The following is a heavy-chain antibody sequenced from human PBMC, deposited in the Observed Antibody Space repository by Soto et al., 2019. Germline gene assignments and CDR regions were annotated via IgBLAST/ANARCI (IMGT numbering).Heavy chain of an antibody. D-gene: IGHD6-19*01. Sequence: GGSLRLSCAASGFAFSSYWMHWVRQVPGKGLVWVSRINRDGSETTYADSVKGRFTISRDNANNTLSLQMNSLSADDTAVYYCASEYSSGWNPLGYWGQGTQVTVSS. CDR2: INRDGSET. V-gene: IGHV3-74*01. J-gene: IGHJ4*02. CDR3: ASEYSSGWNPLGY. CDR1: GFAFSSYW.